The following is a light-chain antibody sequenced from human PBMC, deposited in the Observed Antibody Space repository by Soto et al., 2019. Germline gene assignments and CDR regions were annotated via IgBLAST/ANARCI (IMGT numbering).Light chain of an antibody. CDR1: QSVSSIY. Sequence: EIVLTQSPGTLSLSPGERATLSCRASQSVSSIYLAWYQQKPGQAPRLLIYGASSRATGIPDRFSGSGSGTDFTLTISRLEPEDFEVYYCQQYGSSRWTFGQGTKVDIK. J-gene: IGKJ1*01. CDR3: QQYGSSRWT. V-gene: IGKV3-20*01. CDR2: GAS.